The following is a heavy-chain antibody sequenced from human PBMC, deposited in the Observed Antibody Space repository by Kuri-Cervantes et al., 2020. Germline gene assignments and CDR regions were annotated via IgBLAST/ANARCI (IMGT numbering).Heavy chain of an antibody. D-gene: IGHD6-13*01. Sequence: GSLRLSCTVSGGSINDYYWSWIRQPAGKGLEWIGRIYSSGSINDNPSLRSRVTMSVDTSKNQVSLQLSSVTAADTAVYYCARAPSSIWLDYWGRGTLVTVSS. CDR2: IYSSGSI. CDR3: ARAPSSIWLDY. CDR1: GGSINDYY. V-gene: IGHV4-4*07. J-gene: IGHJ4*02.